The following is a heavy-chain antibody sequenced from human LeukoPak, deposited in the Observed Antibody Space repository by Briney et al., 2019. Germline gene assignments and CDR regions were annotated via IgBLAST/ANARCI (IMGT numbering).Heavy chain of an antibody. CDR1: GYTSTSYY. Sequence: ASVKVSCKASGYTSTSYYMHWVRQAPAQGLEWMGIINPSGGSTSYAQKFQGRVTMTRDTSTSTVHMELSSLRSEDTAVYYCARVRSIAARHKLYYGMDVWGQGTTVTVSS. V-gene: IGHV1-46*01. CDR2: INPSGGST. J-gene: IGHJ6*02. CDR3: ARVRSIAARHKLYYGMDV. D-gene: IGHD6-6*01.